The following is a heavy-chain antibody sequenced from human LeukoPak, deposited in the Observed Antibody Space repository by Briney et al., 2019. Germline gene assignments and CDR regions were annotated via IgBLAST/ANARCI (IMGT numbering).Heavy chain of an antibody. CDR2: ISSSSNSI. D-gene: IGHD2-15*01. V-gene: IGHV3-48*04. CDR1: GFTFSSYG. J-gene: IGHJ6*02. Sequence: HPGGSLRLSCAASGFTFSSYGMNWVRRAPGKVLEWLSYISSSSNSIYYADSVKGRFTISRDNAKNSLYLQMNSLRAEDTAVYYCARTDSMDVWGQGTTVTVSS. CDR3: ARTDSMDV.